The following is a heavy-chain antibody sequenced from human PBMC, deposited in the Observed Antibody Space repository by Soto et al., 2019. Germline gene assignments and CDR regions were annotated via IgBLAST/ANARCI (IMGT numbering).Heavy chain of an antibody. CDR3: ARGRGLRCNYYYYYMDV. CDR1: GGSFSGYY. J-gene: IGHJ6*03. CDR2: INHSGST. Sequence: SETLSLTCAVYGGSFSGYYWSWIRQPPGKGLEWIGEINHSGSTNYNPSLKSRVTISVDTSKNQFSLKLSSVTAADTAVYYCARGRGLRCNYYYYYMDVWGKGTTVTVSS. D-gene: IGHD3-3*01. V-gene: IGHV4-34*01.